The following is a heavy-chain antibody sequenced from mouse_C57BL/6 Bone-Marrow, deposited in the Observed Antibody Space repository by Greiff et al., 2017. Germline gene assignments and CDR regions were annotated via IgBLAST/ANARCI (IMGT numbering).Heavy chain of an antibody. J-gene: IGHJ4*01. Sequence: EVKVVESGGGLVKPGGSLKLSCAASGFTFSSYAMSWVRQTPEKRLEWVATISDGGSYTYYPDNVKGRFTISRDNAKNNLYLQMSHLKSEDTAMYYCARDRGFYYAIDYWGQGTSVTVSS. V-gene: IGHV5-4*01. CDR2: ISDGGSYT. CDR3: ARDRGFYYAIDY. CDR1: GFTFSSYA.